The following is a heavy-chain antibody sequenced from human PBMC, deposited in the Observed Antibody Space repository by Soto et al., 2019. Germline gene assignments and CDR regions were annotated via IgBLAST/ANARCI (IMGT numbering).Heavy chain of an antibody. CDR2: IYYSGST. CDR3: ARGVGYCSSTSCYHYGYDP. CDR1: GGSISSYY. J-gene: IGHJ5*02. D-gene: IGHD2-2*01. V-gene: IGHV4-59*01. Sequence: KTSETLSLTCTVSGGSISSYYWSWIRQPPGKGLEWIGYIYYSGSTNYNPSLKSRVTISVDTSKNQFSLKLSSVTAADTAVYYCARGVGYCSSTSCYHYGYDPWGQGTLVTASS.